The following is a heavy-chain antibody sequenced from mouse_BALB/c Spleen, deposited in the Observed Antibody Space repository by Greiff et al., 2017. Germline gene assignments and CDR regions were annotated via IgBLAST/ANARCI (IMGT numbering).Heavy chain of an antibody. CDR1: GFSLTGYG. CDR2: IWGDGST. J-gene: IGHJ4*01. CDR3: ARDPRIYYDYAAMDY. Sequence: QVQLKESGPGLVAPSQSLSITCTVSGFSLTGYGVNWVRQPPGKGLEWLGMIWGDGSTDYNSALKSRMSISKDNSKSQVFLKMNSLQTDDTARYYCARDPRIYYDYAAMDYWGQGTSVTVSS. D-gene: IGHD2-1*01. V-gene: IGHV2-6-7*01.